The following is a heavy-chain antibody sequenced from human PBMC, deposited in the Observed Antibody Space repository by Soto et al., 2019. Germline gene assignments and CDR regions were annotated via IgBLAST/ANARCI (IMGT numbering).Heavy chain of an antibody. J-gene: IGHJ4*02. V-gene: IGHV3-15*07. CDR3: SHGYYQYFDS. Sequence: PGGSLRLSCAASGFSFSRYWMHWVRQAPGKGPEWVGRIKSKTDGGTTDYAAPVKGRFTISRDDSENTLYLQMNSLKTEDTAVYYCSHGYYQYFDSWGQGTLVTVSS. D-gene: IGHD5-18*01. CDR2: IKSKTDGGTT. CDR1: GFSFSRYW.